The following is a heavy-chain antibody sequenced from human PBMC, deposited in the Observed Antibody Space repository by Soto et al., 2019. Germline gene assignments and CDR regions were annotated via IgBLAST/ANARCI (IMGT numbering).Heavy chain of an antibody. D-gene: IGHD6-13*01. CDR1: GFTFSSYA. V-gene: IGHV3-23*01. Sequence: GGSLRLSCAASGFTFSSYAMSWVRQAPGKGLEWVSAISGSGGSTYYADSVKGRFTISRDNSKNTLYLQMNSLRAEDTAVYYCAKDSDLYSSSWAEGYNWFDPWGQGTLVTVSS. CDR2: ISGSGGST. CDR3: AKDSDLYSSSWAEGYNWFDP. J-gene: IGHJ5*02.